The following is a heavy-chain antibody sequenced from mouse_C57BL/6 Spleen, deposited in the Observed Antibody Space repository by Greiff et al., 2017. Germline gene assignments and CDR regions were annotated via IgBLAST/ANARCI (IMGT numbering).Heavy chain of an antibody. CDR2: IDPSDSYT. CDR1: GYTFTSYW. Sequence: QVHVKQPGAELVMPGASVKLSCKASGYTFTSYWMHWVKQRPGQGLEWIGEIDPSDSYTNYNQKFKGKSTLTVDKSSSTAYMQLSSLTSEDSAVYYCARGYGSSYDAMDYWGQGTSVTVSS. V-gene: IGHV1-69*01. J-gene: IGHJ4*01. CDR3: ARGYGSSYDAMDY. D-gene: IGHD1-1*01.